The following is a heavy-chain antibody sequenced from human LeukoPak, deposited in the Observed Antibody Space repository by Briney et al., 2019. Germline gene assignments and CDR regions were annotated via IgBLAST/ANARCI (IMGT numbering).Heavy chain of an antibody. V-gene: IGHV4-4*07. D-gene: IGHD3-22*01. Sequence: PSETLSLTCTVSGDSISNYDWSWIRQPAGKGLEWIGRIYSSGSTKYNPSLKSRVTMSVDMSKNQFSLKLSSVTAADTAVYYCARDSRRYYGLFDPWGQGTLVTVSS. CDR2: IYSSGST. CDR3: ARDSRRYYGLFDP. CDR1: GDSISNYD. J-gene: IGHJ5*02.